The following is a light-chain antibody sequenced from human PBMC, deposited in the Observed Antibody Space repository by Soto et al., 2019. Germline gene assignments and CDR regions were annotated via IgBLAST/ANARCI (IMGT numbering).Light chain of an antibody. J-gene: IGLJ1*01. CDR2: GNS. CDR3: QSYDSSLSAHYV. V-gene: IGLV1-40*01. Sequence: QSALTQPPSVSGAPGQRVTISCNGSSSNIGATYDVQWYQQLPGTAPKLLIYGNSNRPSGVPDRFSGSKSGTSASLAITGLQADDEADYYCQSYDSSLSAHYVFGTGTKVTVL. CDR1: SSNIGATYD.